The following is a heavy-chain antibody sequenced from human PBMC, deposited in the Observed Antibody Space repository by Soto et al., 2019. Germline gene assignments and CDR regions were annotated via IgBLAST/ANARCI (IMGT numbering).Heavy chain of an antibody. Sequence: EVQLLESGGGLVQPGGSLRLSCAASGFTFSSSAMSWVRQAPGKGLEWVSAISGSGGSTYYADSVKGRFTISRDNSKNTLDRQMNSLRAEDTAVYYCAKDLHIVVVVAATPWDYWGQGTLGTVSS. D-gene: IGHD2-15*01. CDR3: AKDLHIVVVVAATPWDY. J-gene: IGHJ4*02. V-gene: IGHV3-23*01. CDR2: ISGSGGST. CDR1: GFTFSSSA.